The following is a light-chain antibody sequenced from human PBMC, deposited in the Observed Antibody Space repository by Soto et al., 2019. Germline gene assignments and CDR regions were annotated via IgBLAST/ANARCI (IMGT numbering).Light chain of an antibody. J-gene: IGLJ3*02. CDR3: SSYAGGDVL. Sequence: QSALTQPRSVSGSPGQSITISCTGTSGDIGLYNYVSWYQQHAGKAPKLLIYAVSQRPSGVPDRFSASKSAITASLTISGLQVDDEADYYCSSYAGGDVLFGGGTKLTVL. CDR1: SGDIGLYNY. V-gene: IGLV2-11*01. CDR2: AVS.